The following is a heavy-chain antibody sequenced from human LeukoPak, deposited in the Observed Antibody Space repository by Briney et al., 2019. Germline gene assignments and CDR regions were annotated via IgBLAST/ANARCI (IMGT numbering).Heavy chain of an antibody. CDR1: GFALSSHW. CDR3: ARGPH. V-gene: IGHV3-7*03. Sequence: GGSLRLSCAASGFALSSHWMTWVRQVPGRGPEWVANVNRDGSETYYLDSVKGRFTISKDNAKNSLYLQMNSLRAEDTALYHCARGPHWGQGTLVTVSS. J-gene: IGHJ4*02. CDR2: VNRDGSET.